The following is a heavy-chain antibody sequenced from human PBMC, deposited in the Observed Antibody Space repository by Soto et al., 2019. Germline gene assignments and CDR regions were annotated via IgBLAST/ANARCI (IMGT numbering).Heavy chain of an antibody. CDR2: IYYSGST. J-gene: IGHJ5*02. CDR3: ASRVSSSWYGPYNWFDP. D-gene: IGHD6-13*01. CDR1: GGSISSSSYY. V-gene: IGHV4-39*01. Sequence: QLQLQESGPGLVKPSETLSLTCTVSGGSISSSSYYWGWIRQPPGKGLEWIGSIYYSGSTYYNPSHKGRVTISVDTTKNQFALKLRSVTAAATAVYYCASRVSSSWYGPYNWFDPWGQGTLVTVSS.